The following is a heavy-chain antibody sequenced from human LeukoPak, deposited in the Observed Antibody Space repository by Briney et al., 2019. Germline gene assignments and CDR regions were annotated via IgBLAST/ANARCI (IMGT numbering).Heavy chain of an antibody. CDR1: GFTFSSYG. CDR2: IRYDGSNK. CDR3: AKATAYYDILTGEGLFDY. J-gene: IGHJ4*02. V-gene: IGHV3-30*02. Sequence: GGSLRLSCAASGFTFSSYGMHWVRQAPGKGLEWVAFIRYDGSNKYYADSVKGRFTISRDNSKNTLYLQMNSLRAEDTAVYYCAKATAYYDILTGEGLFDYXXQGTLVTVSS. D-gene: IGHD3-9*01.